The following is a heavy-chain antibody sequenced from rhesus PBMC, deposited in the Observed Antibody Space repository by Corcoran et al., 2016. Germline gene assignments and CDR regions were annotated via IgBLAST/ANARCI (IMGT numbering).Heavy chain of an antibody. V-gene: IGHV4-99*01. Sequence: QVQLQESGPGLVKPSETLSLTCAVSGYSINSGFYGDWIRQPPGKGLEYIASISGGSGSTNYNPSHKRRITISKNMSKNQFYLKLTSVTAADTAVYYCTRHGLTAGFDYWGQGVLVTVSS. CDR3: TRHGLTAGFDY. CDR2: ISGGSGST. CDR1: GYSINSGFY. D-gene: IGHD7-45*01. J-gene: IGHJ4*01.